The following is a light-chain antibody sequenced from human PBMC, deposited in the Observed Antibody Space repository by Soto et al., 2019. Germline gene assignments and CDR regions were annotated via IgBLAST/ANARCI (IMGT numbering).Light chain of an antibody. CDR2: DAY. CDR1: QSVSSH. J-gene: IGKJ4*01. V-gene: IGKV3-11*01. CDR3: QQRSNWPLT. Sequence: EIVLTQSPATLSLSPGERATLSCRASQSVSSHLAWYHQKPGQAPMLLIYDAYNRATGIPPRFSGSGSGTNFPLIISSLEPEDLAAYYCQQRSNWPLTFGAGTKVEIK.